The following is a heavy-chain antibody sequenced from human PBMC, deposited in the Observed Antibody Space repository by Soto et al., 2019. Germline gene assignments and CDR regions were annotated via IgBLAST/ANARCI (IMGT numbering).Heavy chain of an antibody. J-gene: IGHJ5*02. Sequence: PGGSLRLSCAASGFTVSSNYMSWVRQAPGKGLEWVSVIYSGGSTCYADSVKGRFTISRHNSKNTLYLQMNSLRAEDTAVYYCARDIRCSGGSCYSWWFDPWGQGTLVTVSS. D-gene: IGHD2-15*01. CDR2: IYSGGST. V-gene: IGHV3-53*04. CDR3: ARDIRCSGGSCYSWWFDP. CDR1: GFTVSSNY.